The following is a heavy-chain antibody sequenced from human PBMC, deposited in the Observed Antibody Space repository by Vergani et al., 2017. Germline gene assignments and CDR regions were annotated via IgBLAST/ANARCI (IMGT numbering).Heavy chain of an antibody. CDR1: GFTFSSYW. D-gene: IGHD6-19*01. CDR2: IKQDGSEK. J-gene: IGHJ3*02. V-gene: IGHV3-7*01. Sequence: EVQLVESGGGLVQPGGSLRLSCAASGFTFSSYWMSWVRQAPGKGLEWVANIKQDGSEKYYVDSVKGRFTISRDNAKNSLYLQMNSLRAEDTAVYYCARVNSGWYLAFDIWGQGTMVTVSS. CDR3: ARVNSGWYLAFDI.